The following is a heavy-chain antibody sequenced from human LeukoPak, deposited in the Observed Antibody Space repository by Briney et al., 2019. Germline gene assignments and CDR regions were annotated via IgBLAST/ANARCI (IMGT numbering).Heavy chain of an antibody. D-gene: IGHD3-22*01. Sequence: GGSLRLSCAASGFTFSSYAMSWVRQAPGKGLEWVSAISGSGGSTYYAASVKGRSTISRDNSKNTLYLQMNSLRAEDTAVYYCAKDPYYYDSSGYLPYFDYWGQGTLVTVSP. J-gene: IGHJ4*02. V-gene: IGHV3-23*01. CDR3: AKDPYYYDSSGYLPYFDY. CDR2: ISGSGGST. CDR1: GFTFSSYA.